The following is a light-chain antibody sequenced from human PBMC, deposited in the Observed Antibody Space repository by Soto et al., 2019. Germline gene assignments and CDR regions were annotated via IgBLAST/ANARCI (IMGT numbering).Light chain of an antibody. Sequence: EIVMTQSPATLSVSPGERATLSCRASQSVSNNLAWYQQKPGHAPRPLIYCASTRATGIAARFSGSGSGTEFTLTISTLQSEDFAVYYCHQYNNWPPYTFGKGTKLESK. CDR1: QSVSNN. CDR3: HQYNNWPPYT. CDR2: CAS. V-gene: IGKV3-15*01. J-gene: IGKJ2*01.